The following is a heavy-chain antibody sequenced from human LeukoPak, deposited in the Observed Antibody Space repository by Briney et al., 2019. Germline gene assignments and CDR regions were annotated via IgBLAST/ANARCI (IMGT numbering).Heavy chain of an antibody. Sequence: ASVKVSCKASGYTFTGYYMHWVRQAPGQGLEWMGWINPNSGGTNYAQKFQGRVTMTRDTSISTAYMELSRLRSDDSAVYYCGRDLIMTPVTTFDYGGQGPLVPVS. D-gene: IGHD4-17*01. CDR3: GRDLIMTPVTTFDY. CDR2: INPNSGGT. CDR1: GYTFTGYY. J-gene: IGHJ4*02. V-gene: IGHV1-2*02.